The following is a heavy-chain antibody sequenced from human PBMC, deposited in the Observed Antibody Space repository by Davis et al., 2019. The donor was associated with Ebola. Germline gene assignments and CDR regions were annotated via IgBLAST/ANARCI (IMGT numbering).Heavy chain of an antibody. CDR3: ARGSSIAAPDGGYFDL. J-gene: IGHJ2*01. CDR2: ISSNGGST. Sequence: PGGSLRLSCAASGFTFSSYAMHWVRQAPGKGLEYVSAISSNGGSTYYADSVKGRFTISRDNSKNTLYLQMGSLRAEDMAVYYCARGSSIAAPDGGYFDLWGRGTLVTVSS. CDR1: GFTFSSYA. D-gene: IGHD6-6*01. V-gene: IGHV3-64*02.